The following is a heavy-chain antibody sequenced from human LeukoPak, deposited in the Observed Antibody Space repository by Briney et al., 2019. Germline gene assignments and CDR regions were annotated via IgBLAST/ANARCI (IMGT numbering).Heavy chain of an antibody. Sequence: GGSLRLSCAASGFTFSSYAMSWVRQAPGKGLEWVSTISNSGGSTYYADSVRGRFTISRDNAKNSLFLQMDSLRGEDTAVYYCARDGDLRGYSAYDFDYWGQGTLVTVSS. V-gene: IGHV3-23*01. J-gene: IGHJ4*02. D-gene: IGHD5-12*01. CDR1: GFTFSSYA. CDR2: ISNSGGST. CDR3: ARDGDLRGYSAYDFDY.